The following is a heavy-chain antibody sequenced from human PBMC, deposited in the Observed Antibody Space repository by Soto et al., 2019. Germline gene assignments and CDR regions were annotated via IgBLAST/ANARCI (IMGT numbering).Heavy chain of an antibody. CDR1: GFTFSSYA. D-gene: IGHD4-17*01. J-gene: IGHJ4*02. CDR2: ISGSGSNP. CDR3: AKTASMTIRDGFDH. Sequence: EVQVLESGGGLVQPGGSLRLSCAASGFTFSSYAMSWVRQAPGQGLEWVSAISGSGSNPYYADSVKGRFTISRDNSKNTLDLQITSLRSEDTALYYCAKTASMTIRDGFDHWGQGTLVTVSS. V-gene: IGHV3-23*01.